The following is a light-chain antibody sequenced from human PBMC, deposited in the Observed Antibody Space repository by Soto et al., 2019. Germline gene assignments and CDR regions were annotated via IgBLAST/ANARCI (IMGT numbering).Light chain of an antibody. Sequence: DIQMTPSPSTLSASVGDRVTITCRASQSISSWLAWYQQKPGKAPKLLIYKASSLESGVPSRFSGSGSGTEFTLTISSLQPDDFVTYYCQQYNSYSLTFGQGTKLEIK. V-gene: IGKV1-5*03. CDR3: QQYNSYSLT. CDR1: QSISSW. J-gene: IGKJ2*01. CDR2: KAS.